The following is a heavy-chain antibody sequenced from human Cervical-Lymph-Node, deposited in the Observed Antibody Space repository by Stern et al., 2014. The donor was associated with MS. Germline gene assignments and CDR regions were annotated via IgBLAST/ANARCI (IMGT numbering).Heavy chain of an antibody. CDR2: IFPIFGRA. CDR3: AREHHGGNFAS. CDR1: GATFSTNA. Sequence: QVQLVQSGAEVRKPGSSVKVSCKASGATFSTNAISWLRQAPGQGPEWMGAIFPIFGRANYVQKLRGRLTITADESASTAYMELRSLRSEDTAVYYCAREHHGGNFASWGQGTLVTVSS. D-gene: IGHD4-23*01. J-gene: IGHJ5*02. V-gene: IGHV1-69*01.